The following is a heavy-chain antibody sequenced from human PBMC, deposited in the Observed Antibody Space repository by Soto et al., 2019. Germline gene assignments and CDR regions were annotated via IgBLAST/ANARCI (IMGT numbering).Heavy chain of an antibody. V-gene: IGHV3-48*01. Sequence: GGSLRLSCAASGFTFSSYSMNWVRQAPGKGLEWVSYISSSSSTIYYADSVKGRFTISRDNAKNSLYLQMNSLRAEDTAVYYCARDYDFWSGYFSRDAFDIWGQGTMVTVSS. CDR3: ARDYDFWSGYFSRDAFDI. D-gene: IGHD3-3*01. CDR2: ISSSSSTI. CDR1: GFTFSSYS. J-gene: IGHJ3*02.